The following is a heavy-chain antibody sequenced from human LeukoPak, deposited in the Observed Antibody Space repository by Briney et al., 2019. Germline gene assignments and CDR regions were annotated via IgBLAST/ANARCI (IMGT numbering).Heavy chain of an antibody. J-gene: IGHJ5*02. D-gene: IGHD1-26*01. CDR2: ITPIIDTA. CDR3: TRVNLRGSQYNWFDP. CDR1: GGTLNSHI. V-gene: IGHV1-69*08. Sequence: SVKVSCKTSGGTLNSHIFSWVRQAPGQGLEWMGKITPIIDTAKYSQKFQGRVTITADKSTTTVYMELSSLKSGDTAVYYCTRVNLRGSQYNWFDPWGRGTLVTVSS.